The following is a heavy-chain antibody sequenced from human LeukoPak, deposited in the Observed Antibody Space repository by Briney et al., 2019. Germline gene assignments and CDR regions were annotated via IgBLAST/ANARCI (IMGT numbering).Heavy chain of an antibody. D-gene: IGHD2-15*01. CDR3: ARVDCSGGSCTSNYYYGMDV. V-gene: IGHV4-59*01. J-gene: IGHJ6*02. CDR2: IYFIGST. Sequence: SQTLSLTRTVSARSIISYYWGWIRHPPGGGLGCIGYIYFIGSTTYNPSLKSRVTISVDTSKNQFSLKLSSVTAADTAVYYCARVDCSGGSCTSNYYYGMDVWGQGTTVTVSS. CDR1: ARSIISYY.